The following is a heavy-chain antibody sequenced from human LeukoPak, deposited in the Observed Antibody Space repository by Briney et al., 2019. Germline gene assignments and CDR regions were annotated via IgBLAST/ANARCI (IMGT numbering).Heavy chain of an antibody. D-gene: IGHD3-22*01. V-gene: IGHV3-7*01. J-gene: IGHJ4*02. CDR1: GFTFSSYW. CDR3: VRDGVAHSDSSGYHYPPYFDY. Sequence: GGSLGLSCAASGFTFSSYWMSWVRQTPGKGLEWVANIKEDGSEEYYVDSVKGRFTISRDNAKTSLYLQMNSLRAEDTAVYYCVRDGVAHSDSSGYHYPPYFDYWGQGTLVTVSS. CDR2: IKEDGSEE.